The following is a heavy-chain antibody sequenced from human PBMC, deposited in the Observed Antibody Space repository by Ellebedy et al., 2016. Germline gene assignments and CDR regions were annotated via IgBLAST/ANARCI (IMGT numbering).Heavy chain of an antibody. CDR3: ARGPSLRRFLEWFPRFNP. J-gene: IGHJ5*02. V-gene: IGHV1-8*01. CDR1: GYTFTSYD. CDR2: MNPNSGNT. Sequence: ASVKVSCXASGYTFTSYDINCVRQATGQGLEWMGWMNPNSGNTGYAQKFQGRVTMTRNTSISTAYMELSSLRSEDTAVYYCARGPSLRRFLEWFPRFNPWGQGTLVTVSS. D-gene: IGHD3-3*01.